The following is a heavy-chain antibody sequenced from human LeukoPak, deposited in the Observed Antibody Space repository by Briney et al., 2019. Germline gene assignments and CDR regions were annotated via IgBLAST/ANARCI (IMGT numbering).Heavy chain of an antibody. J-gene: IGHJ3*02. V-gene: IGHV1-69*04. CDR2: IIPIFGIA. Sequence: GASVKVSCKASGGTFSSYAISWVRQAPGQGLEWMGRIIPIFGIANYAQKFQGRVTITADKSTSTAYMELSSLRSEDTAVYYCASGPDFWSGYAAGDAFDIWGQGTMVTVSP. D-gene: IGHD3-3*01. CDR1: GGTFSSYA. CDR3: ASGPDFWSGYAAGDAFDI.